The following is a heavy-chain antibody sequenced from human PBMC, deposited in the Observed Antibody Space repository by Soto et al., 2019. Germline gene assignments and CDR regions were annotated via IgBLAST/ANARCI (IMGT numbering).Heavy chain of an antibody. CDR1: GGSHSSNSYY. J-gene: IGHJ6*02. CDR2: HYYSGRT. V-gene: IGHV4-39*01. Sequence: SETLSLPCTVSGGSHSSNSYYWRWLHPPPGNRLAWIGTHYYSGRTYYNPSLKSRVTISVDTSKNHFSLKLSSVTAADTAVYYCARHVLLWFGELLGYYGMDVWGQGTTVT. CDR3: ARHVLLWFGELLGYYGMDV. D-gene: IGHD3-10*01.